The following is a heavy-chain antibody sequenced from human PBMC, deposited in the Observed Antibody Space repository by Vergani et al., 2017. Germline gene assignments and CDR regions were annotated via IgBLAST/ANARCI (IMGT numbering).Heavy chain of an antibody. CDR1: GYTFTDYY. D-gene: IGHD3-16*02. Sequence: EVQLVQSGAEVKKPGATVKISCKVSGYTFTDYYMHWVQQAPGKGLEWMGLVDPEDGETIYAEKFQGRVTITADTSTDTAYMELSSLRSEDTAVYYCARDAVRLGELSFVYYSYMDVWGKGTTVTVSS. CDR3: ARDAVRLGELSFVYYSYMDV. CDR2: VDPEDGET. V-gene: IGHV1-69-2*01. J-gene: IGHJ6*03.